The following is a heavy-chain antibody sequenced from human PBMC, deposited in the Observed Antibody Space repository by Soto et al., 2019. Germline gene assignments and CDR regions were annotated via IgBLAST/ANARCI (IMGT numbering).Heavy chain of an antibody. CDR1: DFPFINAS. Sequence: GGSLKPPGAGSDFPFINASINWVCHVPGRGLEWVGRIKSKALGGTTDFAAPVRGRFAITRDDSRNVAYMQMNSLYTEDTGVYYCTTDSYSTMIEVRFDYRGHGTLVTLS. V-gene: IGHV3-15*07. CDR2: IKSKALGGTT. D-gene: IGHD3-22*01. CDR3: TTDSYSTMIEVRFDY. J-gene: IGHJ4*01.